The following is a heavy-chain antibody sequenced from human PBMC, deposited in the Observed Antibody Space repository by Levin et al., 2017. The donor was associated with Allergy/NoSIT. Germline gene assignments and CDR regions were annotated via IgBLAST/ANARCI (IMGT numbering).Heavy chain of an antibody. CDR3: AKGDKTGYFEFFDI. V-gene: IGHV3-23*01. CDR1: GFTFSDYG. Sequence: GGSLRLSCVASGFTFSDYGMNWVRQAAGKGLEWVSGISGSGETKYYADSLEGRLTISRDNSKNTLYLHMNNLRAEDTAIFYCAKGDKTGYFEFFDIWGQGTMVTVSS. D-gene: IGHD3-9*01. J-gene: IGHJ3*02. CDR2: ISGSGETK.